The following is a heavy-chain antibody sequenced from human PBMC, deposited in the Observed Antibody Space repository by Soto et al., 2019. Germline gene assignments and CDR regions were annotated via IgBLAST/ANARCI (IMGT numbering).Heavy chain of an antibody. V-gene: IGHV1-18*01. D-gene: IGHD3-16*02. Sequence: QVHLVQSGAEVKNPGSSVKVSCTASGYIFSSYGITWVRQAPGQGLEWMGWISADSGDTNYAQKFQGRVTLTTDTSASTAYMELRTLISDDTAVYYCARGPSFIDTTGPWFDHWGQGTLVTVSS. CDR1: GYIFSSYG. CDR3: ARGPSFIDTTGPWFDH. CDR2: ISADSGDT. J-gene: IGHJ5*02.